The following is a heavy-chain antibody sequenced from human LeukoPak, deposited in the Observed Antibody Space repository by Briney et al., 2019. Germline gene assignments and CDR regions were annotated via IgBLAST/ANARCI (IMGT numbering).Heavy chain of an antibody. V-gene: IGHV1-18*01. Sequence: ASVKVSCKASGYTFTSYGISWVRQAPGQGLEWMGWISAYNGNTNYAQKLQGRVTMTTDTSTSTAYMELRSLRSEDTAVYYCARRDEWSNDPEGAFDIWGQGTMVAVSS. J-gene: IGHJ3*02. D-gene: IGHD5-24*01. CDR3: ARRDEWSNDPEGAFDI. CDR1: GYTFTSYG. CDR2: ISAYNGNT.